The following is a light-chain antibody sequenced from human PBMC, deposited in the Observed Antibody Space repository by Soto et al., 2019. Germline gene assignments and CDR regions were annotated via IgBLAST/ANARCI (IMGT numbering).Light chain of an antibody. Sequence: QSVPAQPRAVSGCPGQSVSISCARTNSDLSNHNYVSSFQQLPGKAPKLIMYDVTWRPSGVPDRFSGSQYGNTAAPTISGLQPEDEADYYCCSYGDTTAVDLFGGGTKVTVL. J-gene: IGLJ1*01. V-gene: IGLV2-11*01. CDR3: CSYGDTTAVDL. CDR1: NSDLSNHNY. CDR2: DVT.